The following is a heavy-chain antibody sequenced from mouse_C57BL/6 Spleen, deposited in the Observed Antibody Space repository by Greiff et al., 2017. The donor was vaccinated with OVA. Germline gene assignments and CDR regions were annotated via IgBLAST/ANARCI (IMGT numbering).Heavy chain of an antibody. CDR1: GYTFTSYW. Sequence: QVQLQQPGAELVKPGASVKLSCKASGYTFTSYWMQWVKQRPGQGLEWIGEIDPSDSYTNYNQKFKGKATLTVDTSSSTAYMQLSSLTSEDSAVYYCARGGDDWYFDVWGTGTTVTVSS. V-gene: IGHV1-50*01. CDR2: IDPSDSYT. J-gene: IGHJ1*03. CDR3: ARGGDDWYFDV.